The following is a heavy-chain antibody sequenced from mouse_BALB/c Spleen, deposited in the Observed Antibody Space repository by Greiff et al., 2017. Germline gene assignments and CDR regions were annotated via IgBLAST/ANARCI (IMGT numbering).Heavy chain of an antibody. V-gene: IGHV1-7*01. D-gene: IGHD2-4*01. CDR2: INPSTGYT. CDR1: GYTFTSYW. CDR3: ARRGGRITTRHYYSMDY. J-gene: IGHJ4*01. Sequence: QVQLQQSGAELAKPGASVKMSCKASGYTFTSYWMHWVKQRPGQGLEWIGYINPSTGYTEYNQKFKDQATLTADKSSSTAYMQLSSLTSEDSAVYYCARRGGRITTRHYYSMDYWGQGTSVTVSS.